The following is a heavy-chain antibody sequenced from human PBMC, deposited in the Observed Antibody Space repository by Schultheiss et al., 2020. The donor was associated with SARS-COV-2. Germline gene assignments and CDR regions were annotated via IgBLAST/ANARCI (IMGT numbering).Heavy chain of an antibody. CDR1: GFNLRNYW. CDR2: ISGSGGNT. Sequence: GALKISCAASGFNLRNYWMDWVRQAPGKGLEWVSTISGSGGNTYYPDSVKGRFTISRDNSKNTLYLQMNSLRAEDTAEYYCARAVSGNFDYWGQGTLVTVSS. D-gene: IGHD6-19*01. CDR3: ARAVSGNFDY. J-gene: IGHJ4*02. V-gene: IGHV3-23*01.